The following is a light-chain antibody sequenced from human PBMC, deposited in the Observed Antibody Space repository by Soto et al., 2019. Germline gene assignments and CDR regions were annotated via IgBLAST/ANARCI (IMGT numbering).Light chain of an antibody. Sequence: QSALTQPASVSGSPGQSITISCTGTSSDVGSYNLVSWYQQHPVKAPKLMIYEGSTRPSGVSNRFSSSKSGNTASLTISGLQAEDEADYYCCSYAGSSTFVVFGGGTKLTVL. J-gene: IGLJ2*01. CDR3: CSYAGSSTFVV. CDR2: EGS. CDR1: SSDVGSYNL. V-gene: IGLV2-23*03.